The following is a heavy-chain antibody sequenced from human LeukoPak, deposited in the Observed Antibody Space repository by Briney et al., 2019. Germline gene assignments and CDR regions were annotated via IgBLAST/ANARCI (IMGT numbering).Heavy chain of an antibody. CDR1: GGSFSGYY. V-gene: IGHV4-34*01. D-gene: IGHD2-15*01. J-gene: IGHJ6*03. Sequence: PSETLSLTCAVYGGSFSGYYWSWIRQPPGKGLEWIGEINHSGSTNYNPSLKSRVTISVDTSKNQFSLKLSSVAAADTAVYYCAREHCSGGSCYSIYYYYYMDVWGKGTTVTVSS. CDR3: AREHCSGGSCYSIYYYYYMDV. CDR2: INHSGST.